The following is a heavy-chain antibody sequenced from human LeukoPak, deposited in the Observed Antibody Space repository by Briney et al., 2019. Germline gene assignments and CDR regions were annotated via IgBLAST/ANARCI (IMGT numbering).Heavy chain of an antibody. J-gene: IGHJ4*02. V-gene: IGHV1-69*13. D-gene: IGHD3-10*01. CDR2: IIPIFGTA. CDR1: GGTFSSYA. CDR3: ARDVVTMVRGVIIVVAHSG. Sequence: SVKVSCKASGGTFSSYAISWVRQAPGQGLEWMGGIIPIFGTANYAQKFQGRVTITADESTSTAYMELSSLRSEDTAVYYCARDVVTMVRGVIIVVAHSGWGQGTLVTVSS.